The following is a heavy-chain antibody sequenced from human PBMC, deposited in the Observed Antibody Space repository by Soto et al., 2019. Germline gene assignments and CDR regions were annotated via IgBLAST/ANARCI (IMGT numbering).Heavy chain of an antibody. V-gene: IGHV3-33*01. J-gene: IGHJ4*02. Sequence: QVQLVESGGGVVQPGRSLRLSCAASGFTFSSYGMHWVRQAPGKWLEWVAVIWYDGNNKYYADSVKGRFTISRDNSKNTLYLQMNSLRADDTAVYYCARGIEWLSYWGQGTLVSVSS. CDR3: ARGIEWLSY. D-gene: IGHD3-3*01. CDR1: GFTFSSYG. CDR2: IWYDGNNK.